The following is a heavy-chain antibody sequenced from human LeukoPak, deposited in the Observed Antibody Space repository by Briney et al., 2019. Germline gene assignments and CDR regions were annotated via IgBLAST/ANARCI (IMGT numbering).Heavy chain of an antibody. CDR1: GGSFSGYY. Sequence: ETLSLTCAVYGGSFSGYYWSWIRQPPGKGLEWVGRIKSKTDGGTTDYAAPVKGRFTISRDDSKNTLYLQMNSLKTEDTAVYYCTTDLYTANGAYYYYYGMDVWGQGTTVTVSS. CDR2: IKSKTDGGTT. V-gene: IGHV3-15*01. J-gene: IGHJ6*02. D-gene: IGHD5-18*01. CDR3: TTDLYTANGAYYYYYGMDV.